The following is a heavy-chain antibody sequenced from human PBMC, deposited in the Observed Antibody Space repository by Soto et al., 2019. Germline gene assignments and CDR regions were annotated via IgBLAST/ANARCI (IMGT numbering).Heavy chain of an antibody. CDR1: GYTFTGYY. V-gene: IGHV1-2*02. CDR2: MNSNNGGT. J-gene: IGHJ4*02. D-gene: IGHD6-19*01. Sequence: ASVKVSCKASGYTFTGYYMHWVRQAPGQGLEWMGWMNSNNGGTNYAQKLQGRVTMTRDTSTNTAYMELSRLRSDDTAVYYCARRNAVAGSKMYYFDYWGQGTLVTVSS. CDR3: ARRNAVAGSKMYYFDY.